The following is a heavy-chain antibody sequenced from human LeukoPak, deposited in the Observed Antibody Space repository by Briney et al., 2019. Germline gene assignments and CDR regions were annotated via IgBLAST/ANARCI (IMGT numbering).Heavy chain of an antibody. CDR3: ARDLGDYVGYDAFDI. D-gene: IGHD4-17*01. Sequence: QTGGSLRLSCAASGFTFSNYWMSWVRQAPGKGLEWVANIKQDGSEKYYVDSVKGRFTISRDNAKNSLYLQMNSLRAEDTAVYYCARDLGDYVGYDAFDIWGQGTMVTVSS. V-gene: IGHV3-7*01. CDR1: GFTFSNYW. J-gene: IGHJ3*02. CDR2: IKQDGSEK.